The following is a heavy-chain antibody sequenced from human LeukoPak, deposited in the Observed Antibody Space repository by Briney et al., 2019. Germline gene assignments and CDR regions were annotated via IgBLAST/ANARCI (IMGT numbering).Heavy chain of an antibody. D-gene: IGHD2-2*01. CDR2: INSDGTST. J-gene: IGHJ4*02. CDR3: ARDYCNTTSCYPDY. CDR1: GFTFSSYW. V-gene: IGHV3-74*01. Sequence: GGSLRLPCAASGFTFSSYWMHWVRQAPGKGLVWVSRINSDGTSTSYANSVKGRFTISRDNAKNTLYLQMNSLRAEDTAVYYCARDYCNTTSCYPDYWGQGTQVTVSS.